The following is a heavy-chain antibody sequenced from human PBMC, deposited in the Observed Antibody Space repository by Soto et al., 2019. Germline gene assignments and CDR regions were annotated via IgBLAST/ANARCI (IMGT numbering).Heavy chain of an antibody. CDR2: INPNSGNI. J-gene: IGHJ4*02. Sequence: ASVKVSCKASGDTFTTYDINWVRQATGHGLEWMGWINPNSGNIGYAQRFQGRVTMTRDTAIRKAYMEVNSLRSDDTAVYYCARGRASGSYYLLDYWGQGTLVTVSS. CDR1: GDTFTTYD. D-gene: IGHD3-10*01. CDR3: ARGRASGSYYLLDY. V-gene: IGHV1-8*01.